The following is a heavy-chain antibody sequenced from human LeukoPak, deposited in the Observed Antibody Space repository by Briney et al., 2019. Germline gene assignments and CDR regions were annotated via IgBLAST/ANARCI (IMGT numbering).Heavy chain of an antibody. D-gene: IGHD6-6*01. CDR2: IRSKAYGGTT. V-gene: IGHV3-49*03. J-gene: IGHJ4*02. CDR3: TRPSSIAARREYYFDY. Sequence: GGSLRLXCTASGFTFGDYAMSWFRQAPGKGLEWVGFIRSKAYGGTTEYAASVKGRFTISRDDSKSIAYLQMNSLKTEDTAVYYCTRPSSIAARREYYFDYWGQGTLVTVSS. CDR1: GFTFGDYA.